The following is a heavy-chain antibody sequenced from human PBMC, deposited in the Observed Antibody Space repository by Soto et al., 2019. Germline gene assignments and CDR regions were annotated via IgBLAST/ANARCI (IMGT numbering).Heavy chain of an antibody. CDR1: GGSISSGDYY. CDR3: ARAGKVFYYGMDV. V-gene: IGHV4-30-4*01. Sequence: SETLSLTCTVSGGSISSGDYYWSWIRQPPGKGLEWIGYIYYSGSTYYNPSLKSRVTISVDTSKNQFSLKLSSVTAADTAVYYCARAGKVFYYGMDVWGQGTTVTVSS. J-gene: IGHJ6*02. D-gene: IGHD3-10*01. CDR2: IYYSGST.